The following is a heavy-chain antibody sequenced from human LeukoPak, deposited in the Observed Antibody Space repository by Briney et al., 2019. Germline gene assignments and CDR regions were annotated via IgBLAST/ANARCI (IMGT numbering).Heavy chain of an antibody. CDR2: ISGNGGST. D-gene: IGHD3-22*01. CDR3: AKDTYYYDSSGYRGLDY. CDR1: GFTFSSYA. J-gene: IGHJ4*02. V-gene: IGHV3-23*01. Sequence: GGSLRLSCAASGFTFSSYAMSWVRQAPGKGLEWVSAISGNGGSTYYADSVKGRFTISRDNSNNTLFLQMISLRAEDTAIYYCAKDTYYYDSSGYRGLDYWGQGSLVTVSS.